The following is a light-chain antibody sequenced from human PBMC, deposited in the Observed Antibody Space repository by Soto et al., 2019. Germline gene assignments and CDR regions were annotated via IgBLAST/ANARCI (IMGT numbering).Light chain of an antibody. V-gene: IGLV1-40*01. CDR3: QACDSSLSGSGV. Sequence: QPVLTQPPSVSGAPGQRVTISCTGTSSNIGAGYDVHWYQQFPGTAPKLLIYGNRNRPSGVPDRFSGSKSGTSASLAITGLQAEDEATYYCQACDSSLSGSGVFGTVTKLTVL. CDR2: GNR. J-gene: IGLJ1*01. CDR1: SSNIGAGYD.